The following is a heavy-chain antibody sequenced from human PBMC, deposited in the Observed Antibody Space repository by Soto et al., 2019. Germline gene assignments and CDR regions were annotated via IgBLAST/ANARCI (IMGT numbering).Heavy chain of an antibody. J-gene: IGHJ4*02. V-gene: IGHV1-69*06. D-gene: IGHD3-3*01. CDR3: AASTFLSGVSGYFHLDF. CDR1: GDTFNNYA. CDR2: IIPIYDSP. Sequence: QVHLVQSGTEVKKPGSSVKVSCKASGDTFNNYAISWVRQAPGQGLQWMGGIIPIYDSPSYAQGSHNRVTINADRSTSTAHLGLNGLTSEDTAVYYCAASTFLSGVSGYFHLDFWGQGTLVTVSS.